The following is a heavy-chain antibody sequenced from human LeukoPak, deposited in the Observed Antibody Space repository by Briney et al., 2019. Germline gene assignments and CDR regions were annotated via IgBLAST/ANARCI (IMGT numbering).Heavy chain of an antibody. CDR1: GFTFSDYY. CDR3: ARDVYCTNGVRYTDYFDY. J-gene: IGHJ4*02. Sequence: GGSLRLSCAASGFTFSDYYMSWIRQAPGKGLEWVSYISSSSSYTNYADSVKGRFTISRDNGKNALYLQLNSLRAEDTAVYYCARDVYCTNGVRYTDYFDYWGQGTLVTVSS. D-gene: IGHD2-8*01. CDR2: ISSSSSYT. V-gene: IGHV3-11*06.